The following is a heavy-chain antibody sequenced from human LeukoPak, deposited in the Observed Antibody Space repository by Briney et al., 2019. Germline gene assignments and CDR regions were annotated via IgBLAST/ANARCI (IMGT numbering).Heavy chain of an antibody. J-gene: IGHJ4*02. CDR2: IYHSGST. D-gene: IGHD3-22*01. V-gene: IGHV4-4*02. CDR3: AREGGFDYYYDSSEFDY. Sequence: PSGTLSLTCAVSGGSISSSNWWGWVRQPPGKGLEWIGEIYHSGSTNYNPSLKSRVTISVDKSKNQFSLKLSSVTAADTAVYYCAREGGFDYYYDSSEFDYWGQGTLVTVSS. CDR1: GGSISSSNW.